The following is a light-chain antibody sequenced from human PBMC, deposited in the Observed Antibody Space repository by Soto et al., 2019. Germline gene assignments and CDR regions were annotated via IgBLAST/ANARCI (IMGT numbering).Light chain of an antibody. J-gene: IGKJ1*01. Sequence: EIVLTQSPATLSLSPGERATLSCRASQSVRSFLAWYQQEPGQAPRLLIYDASNRATGIPARFRGGGSGTDFTLTISSLEPEDFAVYYCQQRSNSPRTFGQGTKVESK. CDR2: DAS. CDR3: QQRSNSPRT. CDR1: QSVRSF. V-gene: IGKV3-11*01.